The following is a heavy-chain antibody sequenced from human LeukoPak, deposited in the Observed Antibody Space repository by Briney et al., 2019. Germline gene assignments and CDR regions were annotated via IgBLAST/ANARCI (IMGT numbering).Heavy chain of an antibody. J-gene: IGHJ4*02. CDR1: GFTFSSYA. V-gene: IGHV3-23*01. CDR2: ISGSGGST. CDR3: VKDMKIKAAGYYFDY. D-gene: IGHD6-13*01. Sequence: AGGSLRLSCAASGFTFSSYAMSWVRQAPGKGLEWASAISGSGGSTYYADSVRGRFTISRDNSKNTVYLQMNSLRAEDTAVFYCVKDMKIKAAGYYFDYWGQGTLVTVSS.